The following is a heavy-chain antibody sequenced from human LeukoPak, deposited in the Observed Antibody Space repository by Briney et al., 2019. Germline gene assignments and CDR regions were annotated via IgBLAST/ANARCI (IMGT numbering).Heavy chain of an antibody. J-gene: IGHJ4*02. CDR3: SRGRSGTYYDFDY. CDR1: RFTFSSHW. Sequence: PGGSLRLSCAGSRFTFSSHWIGWVRQAPGKGLEWVAHINQDGSQKYYVDSVEGRFAISRDNAKNSLYLQMNSLRAEDTAVYYCSRGRSGTYYDFDYWGQGTLVTVSS. CDR2: INQDGSQK. V-gene: IGHV3-7*03. D-gene: IGHD1-26*01.